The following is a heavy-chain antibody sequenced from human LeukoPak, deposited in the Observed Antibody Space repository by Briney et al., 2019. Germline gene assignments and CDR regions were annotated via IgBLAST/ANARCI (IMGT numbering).Heavy chain of an antibody. V-gene: IGHV4-34*01. CDR3: ARTDYRA. CDR2: INHSGST. D-gene: IGHD4-11*01. CDR1: GGSFSDYY. Sequence: SETLSHTCAVYGGSFSDYYWSWIRQPPGEGLEWIGEINHSGSTNYNPSLKSLKSRVTISVDTSNNQFSLNLSSVTAADTAVYYCARTDYRAWGQGTLVTVSS. J-gene: IGHJ5*02.